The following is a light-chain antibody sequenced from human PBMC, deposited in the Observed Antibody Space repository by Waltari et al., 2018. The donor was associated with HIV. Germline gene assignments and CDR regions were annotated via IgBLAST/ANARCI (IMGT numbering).Light chain of an antibody. CDR1: SGYSNYK. Sequence: QPVLTQPPSASASLGASVTLTCTLSSGYSNYKVDWYHQRPGKGPRFVMRVGTGGIVGSKGECSPDRFSVLGSGLNRYLTIKNIQEEDESDYHCGADHGSGSNFGRVVGGGTKLTVL. V-gene: IGLV9-49*01. CDR2: VGTGGIVG. J-gene: IGLJ2*01. CDR3: GADHGSGSNFGRV.